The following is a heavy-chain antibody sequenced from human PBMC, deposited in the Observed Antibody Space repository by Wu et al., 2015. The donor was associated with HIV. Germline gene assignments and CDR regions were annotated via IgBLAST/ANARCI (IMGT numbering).Heavy chain of an antibody. CDR2: ISAYNGNT. J-gene: IGHJ2*01. Sequence: QVQLVQSGAEVKNPGASVMVSCRASGYTFTNYGISWVRQAPGQGLEWMGWISAYNGNTNYAQKLQDRVTMTTDTSTSTAYMELRSLRYDDTAVYYCAKDGGSYWEYFDLWGRGTLVTVSS. D-gene: IGHD1-26*01. V-gene: IGHV1-18*01. CDR3: AKDGGSYWEYFDL. CDR1: GYTFTNYG.